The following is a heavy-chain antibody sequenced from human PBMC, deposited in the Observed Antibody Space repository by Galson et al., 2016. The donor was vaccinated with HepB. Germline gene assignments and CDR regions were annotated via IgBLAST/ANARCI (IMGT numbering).Heavy chain of an antibody. CDR2: IDPTASYT. D-gene: IGHD5-12*01. V-gene: IGHV5-10-1*01. CDR1: GYSFTSYW. CDR3: ARLGSGYDFDYYFDY. J-gene: IGHJ4*02. Sequence: QSGAEVKKPGESLRISCKGSGYSFTSYWISWVRQMPGKGLEWMGRIDPTASYTNYSPSFQGHVTISADKSISTAYLQWSSLKASDTAMYYCARLGSGYDFDYYFDYWGQGTLVTVSS.